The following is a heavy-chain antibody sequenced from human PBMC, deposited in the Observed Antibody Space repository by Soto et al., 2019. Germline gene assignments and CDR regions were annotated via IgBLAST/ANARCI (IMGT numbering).Heavy chain of an antibody. J-gene: IGHJ4*02. CDR1: GFTFSSYS. CDR3: AKDLYGDFDF. D-gene: IGHD4-17*01. CDR2: ISSSSTTT. Sequence: GGSLRLSCAASGFTFSSYSMNWVRQAPGKGLEWVSTISSSSTTTYYADSVKGRFTISRDNSKDTLYLQMNSLTAEDTAVYFCAKDLYGDFDFWGQGTLVTVSS. V-gene: IGHV3-23*01.